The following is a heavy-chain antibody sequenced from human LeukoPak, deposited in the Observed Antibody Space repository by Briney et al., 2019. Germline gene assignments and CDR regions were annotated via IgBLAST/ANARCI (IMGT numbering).Heavy chain of an antibody. Sequence: GGSLRLSCAVSGCTFNDYALHWVRQVPGKGLEWLSFSGWTGIGTDYVDSVKGRFTISRDDSKNSLYLEMNSLRSEDTALYYCVRSRAASLGYFDSWGQGTLVTVSS. CDR3: VRSRAASLGYFDS. J-gene: IGHJ4*02. D-gene: IGHD7-27*01. V-gene: IGHV3-43D*03. CDR2: SGWTGIGT. CDR1: GCTFNDYA.